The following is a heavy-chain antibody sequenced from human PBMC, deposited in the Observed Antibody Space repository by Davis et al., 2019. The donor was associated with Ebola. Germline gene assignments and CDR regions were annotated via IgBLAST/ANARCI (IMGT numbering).Heavy chain of an antibody. CDR1: GFTFSSYW. J-gene: IGHJ4*02. Sequence: GESLKISCAASGFTFSSYWMHWVRQAPGKGLEWVSVIYDQSTAYADAVRGRFIISRDKSNNTLYLEMSSLRVDDTAVYYCATTQWLREFDNWGQGTLVTVSS. V-gene: IGHV3-53*05. CDR2: IYDQST. CDR3: ATTQWLREFDN. D-gene: IGHD6-19*01.